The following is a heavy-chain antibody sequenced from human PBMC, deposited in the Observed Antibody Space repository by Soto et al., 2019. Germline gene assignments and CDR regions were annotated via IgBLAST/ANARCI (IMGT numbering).Heavy chain of an antibody. Sequence: QVQLVQSGAEVKKPGSSVKVSCKASGGTFSSYAISWVRQAPGQGLEWMGGIIPIFGTANYAQKFQGRVTITADESTSTAYMKLSSLRSEDTAVYYCARDKYCSGGSCYSYYYSMDLWGQGTTVTVSS. CDR1: GGTFSSYA. J-gene: IGHJ6*02. V-gene: IGHV1-69*01. D-gene: IGHD2-15*01. CDR3: ARDKYCSGGSCYSYYYSMDL. CDR2: IIPIFGTA.